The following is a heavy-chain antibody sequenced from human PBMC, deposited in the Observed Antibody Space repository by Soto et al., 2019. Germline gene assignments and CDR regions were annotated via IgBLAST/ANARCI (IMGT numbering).Heavy chain of an antibody. J-gene: IGHJ4*02. Sequence: GGSLRLSCAASGFTFSSYSMNWVRQAPGKGLEWVSSISSSSSYIYYADSVKGRFTISRDNAKNSLYLQMNSLRAEDTAVYYCARDPRYSSGWTDFDYWGQGTLVTVSS. D-gene: IGHD6-19*01. CDR3: ARDPRYSSGWTDFDY. V-gene: IGHV3-21*01. CDR1: GFTFSSYS. CDR2: ISSSSSYI.